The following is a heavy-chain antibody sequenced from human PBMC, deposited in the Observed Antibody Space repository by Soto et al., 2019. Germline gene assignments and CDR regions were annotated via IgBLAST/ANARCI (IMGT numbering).Heavy chain of an antibody. CDR1: GGSISSGDYY. CDR2: IYYSGST. V-gene: IGHV4-30-4*01. D-gene: IGHD1-26*01. CDR3: ARELLYSGSYYLRETGVDY. J-gene: IGHJ4*02. Sequence: QVQLQESGPGLVKPSQTLSLTCTVSGGSISSGDYYWSWIRQPPGKGLEWIGYIYYSGSTYYNPSLKSRVTISVDTSKNQFSLKLSSVTAADTAVYYCARELLYSGSYYLRETGVDYWGQGTLVTVSS.